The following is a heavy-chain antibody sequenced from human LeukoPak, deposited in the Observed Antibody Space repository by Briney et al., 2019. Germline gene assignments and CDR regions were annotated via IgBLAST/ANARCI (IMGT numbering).Heavy chain of an antibody. Sequence: SETLSLTCAVYGGSFSGYYWSWIRQPPGKGLEWIGEINHSGSTNYNPSLKSRVTISVDTSKNQFSLKLSSVTAADTAVYYCARGVDQHPHSSSWYPYFDYWGQGTLVTVSS. D-gene: IGHD6-13*01. CDR3: ARGVDQHPHSSSWYPYFDY. CDR2: INHSGST. CDR1: GGSFSGYY. J-gene: IGHJ4*02. V-gene: IGHV4-34*01.